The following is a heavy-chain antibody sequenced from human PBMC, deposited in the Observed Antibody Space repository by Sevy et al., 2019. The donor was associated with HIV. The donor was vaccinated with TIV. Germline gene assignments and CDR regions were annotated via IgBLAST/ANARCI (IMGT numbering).Heavy chain of an antibody. D-gene: IGHD6-19*01. CDR1: GFTFSTYS. CDR3: AREGGVVVAGFYYYYGMGV. J-gene: IGHJ6*02. V-gene: IGHV3-48*02. CDR2: ISSSSSTI. Sequence: GGSLRLSCAASGFTFSTYSMNWVRQAPGKGLEWVSYISSSSSTIYYADSVKGRFTNSRDNAKNSLYLQMNSLRDEDTAVYYCAREGGVVVAGFYYYYGMGVWGQGTTVTVSS.